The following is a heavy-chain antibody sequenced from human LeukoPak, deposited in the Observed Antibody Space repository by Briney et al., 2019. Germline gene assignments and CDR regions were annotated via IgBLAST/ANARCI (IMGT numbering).Heavy chain of an antibody. D-gene: IGHD1-26*01. Sequence: ESSETLSLTCTVSDTVSGYSMSSGYYWGWIRQPPGKGLEWIGSIYHSGSTYYNPSLKSRVTISVDTSKNQFSLKLSSVTAADTAVYSGSGVFDYWGQGTLVTVSS. CDR1: GYSMSSGYY. J-gene: IGHJ4*02. CDR3: SGVFDY. CDR2: IYHSGST. V-gene: IGHV4-38-2*02.